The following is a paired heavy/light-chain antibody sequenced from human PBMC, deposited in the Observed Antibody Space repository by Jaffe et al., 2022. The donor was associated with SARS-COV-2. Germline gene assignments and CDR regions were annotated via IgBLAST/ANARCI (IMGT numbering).Heavy chain of an antibody. CDR3: ARVLSAYNYFDY. Sequence: EVQLVESGGGLVQPGGSLRLSCAASGFTFSSHSMNWVRQAPGKGLEWVSYITGSSSTIYYADSVKGRFTISRDNAKNSLYLQMNSLRDEDTAVYYCARVLSAYNYFDYWGQGTLVTVSS. D-gene: IGHD3-16*01. V-gene: IGHV3-48*02. J-gene: IGHJ4*02. CDR2: ITGSSSTI. CDR1: GFTFSSHS.
Light chain of an antibody. CDR2: KAS. CDR3: QQYNSYSWT. J-gene: IGKJ1*01. Sequence: DIQMTQSPSTLSASVGDRVTITCRASQSISTWLAWYQQKPGKAPKLLIYKASSLETGVPSRFSGSGSGTEFTLTIISLQPDDFATYYCQQYNSYSWTFGQGTKVEIK. V-gene: IGKV1-5*03. CDR1: QSISTW.